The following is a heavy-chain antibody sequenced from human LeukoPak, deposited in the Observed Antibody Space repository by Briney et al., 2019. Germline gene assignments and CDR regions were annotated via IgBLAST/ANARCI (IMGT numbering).Heavy chain of an antibody. CDR1: GFTFMNYN. Sequence: PGGSLRLSCTASGFTFMNYNMDWVRQAPGKGLGWVSSISSYSDYIDYADSVKGRFTISRDNAKNSLYLEMTSLRADDTAIYYCARKTVMVAAPFDYWGQGTLVTVSS. D-gene: IGHD2-15*01. CDR2: ISSYSDYI. CDR3: ARKTVMVAAPFDY. J-gene: IGHJ4*02. V-gene: IGHV3-21*01.